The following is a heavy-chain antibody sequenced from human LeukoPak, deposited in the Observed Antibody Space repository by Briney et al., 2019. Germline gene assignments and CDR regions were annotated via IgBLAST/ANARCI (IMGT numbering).Heavy chain of an antibody. CDR1: GFTVSSNY. CDR2: IYSGGST. V-gene: IGHV3-53*01. CDR3: ARGSSSPPGAFDI. Sequence: PGGSLRLSRAASGFTVSSNYMSWVRQAPGKGLEWVSVIYSGGSTYYADSVKGRFTISRDNSKNTLYLQMNSLRAEDTAVYYCARGSSSPPGAFDIWGQGTMVTVSS. D-gene: IGHD1-26*01. J-gene: IGHJ3*02.